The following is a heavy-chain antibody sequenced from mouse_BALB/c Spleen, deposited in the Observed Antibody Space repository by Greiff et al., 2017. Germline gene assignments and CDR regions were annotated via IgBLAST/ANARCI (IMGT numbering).Heavy chain of an antibody. CDR1: GFSLTSYG. Sequence: VQRVESGPGLVAPSQSLSITCTVSGFSLTSYGVHWVRQPPGKGLEWLGVIWAGGSTNYNSALMSRLSISKDNSKSQVFLKMNSLQTDDTAMYYCARGKYGKGDYAMDYWGQGTSVTVSS. V-gene: IGHV2-9*02. J-gene: IGHJ4*01. CDR2: IWAGGST. CDR3: ARGKYGKGDYAMDY. D-gene: IGHD2-10*02.